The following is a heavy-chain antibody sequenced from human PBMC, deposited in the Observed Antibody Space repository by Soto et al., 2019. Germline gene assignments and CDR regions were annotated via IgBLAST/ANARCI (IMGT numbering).Heavy chain of an antibody. CDR2: IYPGDSDT. Sequence: GESLKISCKGSGYSFTSYWIGWVRQMPGKGLEWMGIIYPGDSDTRYSPSLQGQVTISADKSISNAYMQWSSLKAPDTAMYYCATIPNQGYDILTGYSLYYYYGMDVWGQGTTVTVSS. D-gene: IGHD3-9*01. CDR3: ATIPNQGYDILTGYSLYYYYGMDV. J-gene: IGHJ6*02. CDR1: GYSFTSYW. V-gene: IGHV5-51*01.